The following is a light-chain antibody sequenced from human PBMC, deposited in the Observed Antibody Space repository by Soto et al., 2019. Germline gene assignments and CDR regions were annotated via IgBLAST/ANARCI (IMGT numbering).Light chain of an antibody. CDR3: QQLRMYPST. CDR1: QDIAIY. CDR2: AAS. Sequence: IQLTQSPSSLSASVGDRVTITCRASQDIAIYLAWYQQKPGEAPKLLIYAASTLYGGVQSRFSGSGSGADFALTITSLQAEDFATYYCQQLRMYPSTFGGGTKVDI. J-gene: IGKJ4*01. V-gene: IGKV1-9*01.